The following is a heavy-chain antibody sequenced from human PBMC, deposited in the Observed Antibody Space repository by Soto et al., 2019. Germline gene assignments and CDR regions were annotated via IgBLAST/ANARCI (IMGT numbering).Heavy chain of an antibody. CDR1: GXTFSXYA. Sequence: ASVKVXXXAXGXTFSXYASXXXRQSPGQGLEWMGWLSAYNGNTNYAQKFQSRVTMTTDTSTSKGYMELRSLRSDDTAVYYCARVMWGSVDFDYWGQGTLVTVSS. V-gene: IGHV1-18*01. CDR3: ARVMWGSVDFDY. CDR2: LSAYNGNT. J-gene: IGHJ4*02. D-gene: IGHD7-27*01.